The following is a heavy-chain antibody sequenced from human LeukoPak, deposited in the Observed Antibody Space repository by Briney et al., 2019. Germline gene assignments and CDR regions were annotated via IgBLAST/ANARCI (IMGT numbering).Heavy chain of an antibody. D-gene: IGHD3-16*01. CDR2: FDNSGRS. J-gene: IGHJ4*02. CDR3: TRGAGWLIDY. V-gene: IGHV4-59*01. CDR1: DDSISGYY. Sequence: SETLALTCTVSDDSISGYYWGWIRQPPGKGLEWIGYFDNSGRSTYNPSLKSRVTISADTSKNHFSLKLNSVTTADTAVYYCTRGAGWLIDYWGQGILVTVSS.